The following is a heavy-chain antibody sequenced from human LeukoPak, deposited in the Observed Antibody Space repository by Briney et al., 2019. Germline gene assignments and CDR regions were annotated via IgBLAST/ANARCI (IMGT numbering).Heavy chain of an antibody. CDR1: GVTLGTYA. Sequence: GGSLRLSCAASGVTLGTYAMSWARQAPGKGLEWVSGISSSGSGGSTYYADSVKGRFTISRDNSKNTLYLQMNSLRAEDTAVYYCAKPGRGVTPRIYFDYWGQGTLVTVSS. CDR3: AKPGRGVTPRIYFDY. CDR2: ISSSGSGGST. V-gene: IGHV3-23*01. D-gene: IGHD4-23*01. J-gene: IGHJ4*02.